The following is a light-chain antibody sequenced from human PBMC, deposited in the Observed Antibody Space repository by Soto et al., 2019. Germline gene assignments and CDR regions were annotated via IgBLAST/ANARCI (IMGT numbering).Light chain of an antibody. V-gene: IGKV3-20*01. CDR3: QQYHNSPLT. J-gene: IGKJ1*01. CDR2: GAS. Sequence: EIVLTQSPATLSLAPGETATLSCRASQSVSVYLAWYQQKPGQAPRLLVFGASSRATGVPDRFSGSGSGTDFTLTISGLEPEDFALYYCQQYHNSPLTFGQGTKVDIK. CDR1: QSVSVY.